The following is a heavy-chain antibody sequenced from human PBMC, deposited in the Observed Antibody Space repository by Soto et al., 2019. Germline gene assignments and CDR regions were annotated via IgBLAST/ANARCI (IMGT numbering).Heavy chain of an antibody. CDR1: GGTFSSYA. CDR3: ARGSNYDFWSGSPLYGMDV. Sequence: GASVKVSCKASGGTFSSYAISWVRQAPGQGLEWMGGIIPIFGTANYAQKFQGRVTITADESTSTAYMELSSLRSEDTAVYHCARGSNYDFWSGSPLYGMDVWGQGTTVTVSS. CDR2: IIPIFGTA. J-gene: IGHJ6*02. D-gene: IGHD3-3*01. V-gene: IGHV1-69*13.